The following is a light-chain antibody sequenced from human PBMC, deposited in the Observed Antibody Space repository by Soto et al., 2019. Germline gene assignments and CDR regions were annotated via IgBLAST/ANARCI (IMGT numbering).Light chain of an antibody. CDR3: MQSTHWPWT. Sequence: DVVKSRAGLERRVTRGPQDSISCRSSHSLVYSDGSTYLNGFQQRPGQSPRRLIDKVANRDSGVPDRFSCRGSGTDSTLIFSRVEAADVRVQYFMQSTHWPWTFAQGTKVDI. CDR2: KVA. J-gene: IGKJ1*01. V-gene: IGKV2-30*01. CDR1: HSLVYSDGSTY.